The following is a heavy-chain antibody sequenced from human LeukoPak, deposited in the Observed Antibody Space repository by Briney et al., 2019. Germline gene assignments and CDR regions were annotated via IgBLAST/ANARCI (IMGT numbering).Heavy chain of an antibody. J-gene: IGHJ1*01. CDR2: INPSGGRT. D-gene: IGHD6-19*01. CDR3: ARHSVAGTGSEYFQH. CDR1: GYSFTSFY. V-gene: IGHV1-46*01. Sequence: ASVKVSCKASGYSFTSFYMHWVRQAPGQGLEWMGIINPSGGRTIYAQKFQGRVTMTRDTSTSTAYMELSSLRSEDTAVYYCARHSVAGTGSEYFQHWGQGTLVTVSS.